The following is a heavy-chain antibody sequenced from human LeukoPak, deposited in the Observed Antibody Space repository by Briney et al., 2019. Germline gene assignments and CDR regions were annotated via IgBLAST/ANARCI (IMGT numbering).Heavy chain of an antibody. Sequence: PGGSLRLSCAASGFTFSSYAMSWVRQAPGKGLEWVSAISGSGGSTYYADSVKGRFTISRDNSKNTLYLQMNSLRAEDTAVYYCAKPTHYYYDSSGYDYWGQGTLVTVSS. V-gene: IGHV3-23*01. D-gene: IGHD3-22*01. CDR2: ISGSGGST. J-gene: IGHJ4*02. CDR1: GFTFSSYA. CDR3: AKPTHYYYDSSGYDY.